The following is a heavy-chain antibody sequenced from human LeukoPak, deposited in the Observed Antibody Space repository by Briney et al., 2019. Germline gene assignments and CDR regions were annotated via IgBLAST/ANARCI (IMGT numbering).Heavy chain of an antibody. V-gene: IGHV3-74*01. CDR2: INSDGSST. CDR3: ARGGGNHAFDV. J-gene: IGHJ3*01. Sequence: RTGGSLRLSCAASGFTFSPYWMHWVRQGPGKGLVWVSRINSDGSSTTYADSVKGRFTISRDNAKNTLYLQMDSLRAEDTAVYYCARGGGNHAFDVWGQGTMVTVSS. CDR1: GFTFSPYW. D-gene: IGHD4-23*01.